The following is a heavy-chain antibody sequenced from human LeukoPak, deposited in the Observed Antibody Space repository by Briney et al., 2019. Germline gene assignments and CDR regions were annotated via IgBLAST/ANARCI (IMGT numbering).Heavy chain of an antibody. CDR2: ISYNGNT. J-gene: IGHJ4*02. Sequence: PSETLSLTCTVSGGSINIVSHYWGWIRQPPGKGLEWVGSISYNGNTYYNPSLKSRVTISADTSRNQFSLKVNSVTAADTAVYYCARGTDYGDYADYWGRGTLVTVSS. D-gene: IGHD4-17*01. CDR3: ARGTDYGDYADY. CDR1: GGSINIVSHY. V-gene: IGHV4-39*01.